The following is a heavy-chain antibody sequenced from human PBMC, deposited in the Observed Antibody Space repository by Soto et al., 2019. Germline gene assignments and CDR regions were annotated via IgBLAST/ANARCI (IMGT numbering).Heavy chain of an antibody. V-gene: IGHV4-4*07. CDR1: GAYVSDFS. CDR2: ITVNGIT. CDR3: ARESGENWTYEAH. D-gene: IGHD1-7*01. Sequence: SETLSLTCTVSGAYVSDFSWSWIRQPAGKGLEWIGRITVNGITQYTPSFRSRVTMSMDTSRNQFSLNLQSATAADTALYYCARESGENWTYEAHWGQGTMVTVYS. J-gene: IGHJ1*01.